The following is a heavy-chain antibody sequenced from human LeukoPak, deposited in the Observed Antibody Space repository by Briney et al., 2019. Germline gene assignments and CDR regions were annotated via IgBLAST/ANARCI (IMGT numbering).Heavy chain of an antibody. J-gene: IGHJ4*02. Sequence: GGSLRLSCAASGFTFSGSAMHWVRQASGKGLEWVGRIRTKANSYATAYAASVKGRFTISRDDSKNTAYLQMNSLKTEDTAVYYCARDGGATMVRGVATYDSWGQGTLVTVSS. V-gene: IGHV3-73*01. CDR3: ARDGGATMVRGVATYDS. D-gene: IGHD3-10*01. CDR2: IRTKANSYAT. CDR1: GFTFSGSA.